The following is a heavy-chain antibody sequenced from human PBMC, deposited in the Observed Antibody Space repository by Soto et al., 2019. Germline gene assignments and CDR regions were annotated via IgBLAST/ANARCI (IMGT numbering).Heavy chain of an antibody. D-gene: IGHD2-2*02. CDR2: IVVGSGNT. CDR1: GFTFTSSA. V-gene: IGHV1-58*01. J-gene: IGHJ3*02. CDR3: AAPRAHLLYSIAFDI. Sequence: SLKISFKSSGFTFTSSAVQWVRQARGQRLEWIGWIVVGSGNTNYAQKFQERVTITRDMSTSTAYMELSSLRSEDTAVYYCAAPRAHLLYSIAFDIWGQGTMVTVSS.